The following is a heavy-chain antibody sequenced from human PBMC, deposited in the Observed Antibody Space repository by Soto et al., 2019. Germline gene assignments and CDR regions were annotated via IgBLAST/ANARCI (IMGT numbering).Heavy chain of an antibody. V-gene: IGHV3-48*01. CDR3: ARSGMYSKVDY. CDR2: ISSSSDNI. D-gene: IGHD2-8*01. J-gene: IGHJ4*02. Sequence: EVQLVESGGALVQPGGSLRLSCVASGFTFNTYGMNWVRQTPGKGLEWLSYISSSSDNIYYVDSVKGRFTISRDNAKNSLYLQMNSLTVEDTALYYCARSGMYSKVDYWGQGTLVTVSS. CDR1: GFTFNTYG.